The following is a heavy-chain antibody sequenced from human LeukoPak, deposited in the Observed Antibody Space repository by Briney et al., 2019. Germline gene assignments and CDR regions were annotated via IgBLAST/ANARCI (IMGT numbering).Heavy chain of an antibody. V-gene: IGHV1-2*02. Sequence: ASVKVSCKASGYTFTGYYMHWVRQAPGQGLEWMGWINPNSGDTDYAQKFQGRVTMTRDTSISTAYMGLSRLTSDDTAVYYCARDAWLVGATNLYYFDYWGQGTLVTVSS. CDR2: INPNSGDT. CDR3: ARDAWLVGATNLYYFDY. CDR1: GYTFTGYY. D-gene: IGHD1-26*01. J-gene: IGHJ4*02.